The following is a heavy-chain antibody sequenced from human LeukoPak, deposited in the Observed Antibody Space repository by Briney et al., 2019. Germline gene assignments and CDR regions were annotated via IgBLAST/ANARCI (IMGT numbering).Heavy chain of an antibody. CDR2: IIGSGGSA. J-gene: IGHJ4*02. Sequence: GGSLILSCAASGLTFSIYTMSRVRQAPGKGLEWVSAIIGSGGSAFYADSVKGRFTISRDNSKTTQYLQMDSLTAEDTAVYYCANLGDFDYWGQGTLVTVSS. CDR1: GLTFSIYT. V-gene: IGHV3-23*01. CDR3: ANLGDFDY. D-gene: IGHD1-26*01.